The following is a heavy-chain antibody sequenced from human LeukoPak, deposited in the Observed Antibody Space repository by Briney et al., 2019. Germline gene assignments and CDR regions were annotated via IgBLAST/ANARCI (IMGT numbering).Heavy chain of an antibody. D-gene: IGHD5-24*01. CDR2: IYSGGST. Sequence: GGSLRLSCAASGFTVSSNYMSWVRQAPGKGLEWVSVIYSGGSTYYADPVKGRFTISRDNSKNTLYLQMNSLRAEDTAVYYCARDDTISGYYYYYMDVWGKGTTVTVSS. CDR1: GFTVSSNY. V-gene: IGHV3-66*02. J-gene: IGHJ6*03. CDR3: ARDDTISGYYYYYMDV.